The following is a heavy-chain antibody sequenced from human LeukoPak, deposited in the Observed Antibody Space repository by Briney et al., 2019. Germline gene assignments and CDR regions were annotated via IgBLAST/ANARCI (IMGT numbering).Heavy chain of an antibody. J-gene: IGHJ4*02. Sequence: ASVKVSCKASGYTFTGYYMHWVRQAPGQGLEWMGWINPDSGGANFAQKFQGRVTMTRDTSISTAYMELSRLRSDDTAVYYCGENFCGLLDFWGPGTLVTVSS. V-gene: IGHV1-2*02. CDR1: GYTFTGYY. D-gene: IGHD3-3*01. CDR3: GENFCGLLDF. CDR2: INPDSGGA.